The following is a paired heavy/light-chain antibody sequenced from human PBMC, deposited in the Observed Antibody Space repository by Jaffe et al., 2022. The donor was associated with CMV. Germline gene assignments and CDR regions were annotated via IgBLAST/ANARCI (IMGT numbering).Light chain of an antibody. J-gene: IGKJ3*01. Sequence: EIVLTQSPATLSLSPGERATLSCRASQSVGSYLAWYQQKPGQAPRLLISDASNRATGIPARFSGSGSGTDFTLTISSLEPEDFAVYYCQQRSNWPPLFTFGPGTKVDIK. V-gene: IGKV3-11*01. CDR1: QSVGSY. CDR2: DAS. CDR3: QQRSNWPPLFT.
Heavy chain of an antibody. CDR3: ARGPFGVVSTIGGQFEY. V-gene: IGHV4-59*01. CDR1: GGSINSFH. Sequence: QVRLQESGPRLVKPSETLSLTCTVSGGSINSFHWSWIRQPPGKGPEWIGYIYYTGSTNYNPSLKSRVTISVDTSKRQFSLKLRSVTAADTAVYYCARGPFGVVSTIGGQFEYWGQGTLVTVSS. D-gene: IGHD3-3*01. J-gene: IGHJ4*02. CDR2: IYYTGST.